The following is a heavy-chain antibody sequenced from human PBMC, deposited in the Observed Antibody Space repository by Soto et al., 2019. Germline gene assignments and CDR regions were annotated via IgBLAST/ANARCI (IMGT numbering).Heavy chain of an antibody. CDR3: ARDGVDVSRTTVRHGALDI. V-gene: IGHV1-69*01. J-gene: IGHJ3*02. D-gene: IGHD4-17*01. CDR2: FLPVFTTA. CDR1: GGSFSTYG. Sequence: QVQLVQSGAEVKKPGSSVKVSCTASGGSFSTYGISWVRQAPGQGLEWMGGFLPVFTTAKYAQKFQGRVSITADESTYTAYMELSSLRSEDTAVYFCARDGVDVSRTTVRHGALDIWGQGTVVTVSS.